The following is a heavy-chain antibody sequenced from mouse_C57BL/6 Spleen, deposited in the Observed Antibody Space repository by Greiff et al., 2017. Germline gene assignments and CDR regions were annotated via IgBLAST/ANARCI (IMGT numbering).Heavy chain of an antibody. CDR2: INPNNGGT. D-gene: IGHD1-1*01. V-gene: IGHV1-18*01. Sequence: EVQLQQSGPELVKPGASVKIPCKASGYTFTDYNMDWVKQSHGKSLEWIGDINPNNGGTIYNQKFKGKATLTVDKSSSTAYMELRSLTSEDTAVYYCARSPYYGSSDKAMDYWGQGTSVTVSS. CDR3: ARSPYYGSSDKAMDY. J-gene: IGHJ4*01. CDR1: GYTFTDYN.